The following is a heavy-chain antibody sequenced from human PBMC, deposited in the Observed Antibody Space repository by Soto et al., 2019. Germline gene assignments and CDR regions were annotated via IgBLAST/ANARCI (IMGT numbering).Heavy chain of an antibody. Sequence: PSETLSLTCTVSSSSISSVGYYWSWIRQHPGKGLEWIGYIYYSGSTYYNPSLKSRVTISVDTSKNQFSLKLSSVTAADTAVYYCARDRAAAGYFDYWGQGTLVTVS. CDR2: IYYSGST. CDR3: ARDRAAAGYFDY. V-gene: IGHV4-31*03. D-gene: IGHD6-13*01. CDR1: SSSISSVGYY. J-gene: IGHJ4*02.